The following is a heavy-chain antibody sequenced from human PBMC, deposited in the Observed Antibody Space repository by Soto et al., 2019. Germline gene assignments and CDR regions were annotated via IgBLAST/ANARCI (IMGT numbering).Heavy chain of an antibody. CDR1: GGTFSPYT. D-gene: IGHD3-10*01. CDR3: TRDWEITVSTWSFGGF. V-gene: IGHV1-69*08. J-gene: IGHJ4*02. Sequence: QVQLVQSGAEVKKPGSSVKVSCKASGGTFSPYTINWVRQAPGQGLEWMGRIIPFHGVTNYAQKFQARVTITVDNSTSTAYMELSGLRFEDSAMYYCTRDWEITVSTWSFGGFWGRGTLVTVSS. CDR2: IIPFHGVT.